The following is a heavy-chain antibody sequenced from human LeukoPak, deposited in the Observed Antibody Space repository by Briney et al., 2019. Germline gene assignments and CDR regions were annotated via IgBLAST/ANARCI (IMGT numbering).Heavy chain of an antibody. J-gene: IGHJ4*02. V-gene: IGHV3-33*01. Sequence: GMSLRLSCAASGFIFRNYGMHWVRQAPGKGLEWVAVIWYDGSNKYYADSVKGRFTIPRDNSKNTLYLQMNSLRVEDTAVYYCARGYSVGSGYLDYWGQGTLVTVSS. CDR1: GFIFRNYG. CDR3: ARGYSVGSGYLDY. D-gene: IGHD3-22*01. CDR2: IWYDGSNK.